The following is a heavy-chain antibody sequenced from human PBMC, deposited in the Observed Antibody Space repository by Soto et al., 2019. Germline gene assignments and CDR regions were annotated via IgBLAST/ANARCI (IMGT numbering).Heavy chain of an antibody. CDR1: GGSISSGGYY. CDR2: IYYSGST. CDR3: ASGHGVASYYYGMDV. D-gene: IGHD5-12*01. Sequence: PSETLSLTCTVSGGSISSGGYYWSWIRQHPGKGLEWIGYIYYSGSTYYNPSLKSRVTISVDTSKNQFSLKLSSVTAADTAVYYCASGHGVASYYYGMDVWGQGTTVTVSS. V-gene: IGHV4-31*03. J-gene: IGHJ6*02.